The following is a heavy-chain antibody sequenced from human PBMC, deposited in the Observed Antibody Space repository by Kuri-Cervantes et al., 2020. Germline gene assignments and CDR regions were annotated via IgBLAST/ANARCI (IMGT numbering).Heavy chain of an antibody. J-gene: IGHJ4*02. D-gene: IGHD2-2*01. CDR3: ARDRLRGTSCMGY. CDR1: GFTFSSYW. Sequence: GGSLRLSCAASGFTFSSYWMSWVRQAPGKGLEWVANIKQDGSEKYYVDSVKGRFTTSRDNAKNSLYLQMNSLRAEDTAVYYCARDRLRGTSCMGYWGQGTLVTVSS. CDR2: IKQDGSEK. V-gene: IGHV3-7*01.